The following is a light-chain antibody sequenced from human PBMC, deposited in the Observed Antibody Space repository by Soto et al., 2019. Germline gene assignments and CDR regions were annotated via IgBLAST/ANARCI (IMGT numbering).Light chain of an antibody. CDR1: SSDVGGYNY. CDR2: DVS. J-gene: IGLJ2*01. CDR3: SSYTSSCTVV. Sequence: QSALTEPASVSGSPGQSITISCTGTSSDVGGYNYVSWYQQHPGKAPKLMIYDVSNRPSGVSNRCSGSKSGNTASLTISGLQAEDEADYYCSSYTSSCTVVFGGGTKLTVL. V-gene: IGLV2-14*01.